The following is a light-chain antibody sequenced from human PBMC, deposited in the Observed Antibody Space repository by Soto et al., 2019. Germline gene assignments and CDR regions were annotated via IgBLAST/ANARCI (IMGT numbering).Light chain of an antibody. CDR1: QSISNY. J-gene: IGKJ1*01. V-gene: IGKV1-5*01. Sequence: DIQMTQSPSTLPASVGDRVTITCRASQSISNYLAWYQQKPGKAPQLLIYDASTLESGVPSRFSGSGSGTEFALTIGGLQPDDFATYYCQQYDGDFLPFGQGTKVEIK. CDR3: QQYDGDFLP. CDR2: DAS.